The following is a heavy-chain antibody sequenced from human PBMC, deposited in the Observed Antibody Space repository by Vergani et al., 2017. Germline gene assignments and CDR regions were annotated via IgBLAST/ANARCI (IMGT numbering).Heavy chain of an antibody. D-gene: IGHD3-22*01. CDR3: VRDQMVVVVTRMDV. J-gene: IGHJ6*02. Sequence: EVQLLESGGGLVQPGGSLRVSCAASGFTFSSDAMSWVRQAPGKGLEWVSAINRGSTTYYADSVKGRFTISRDNSKNSLYLQMKSLRAEDTAVYYCVRDQMVVVVTRMDVWGQGTTVTVSS. CDR2: INRGSTT. V-gene: IGHV3-23*01. CDR1: GFTFSSDA.